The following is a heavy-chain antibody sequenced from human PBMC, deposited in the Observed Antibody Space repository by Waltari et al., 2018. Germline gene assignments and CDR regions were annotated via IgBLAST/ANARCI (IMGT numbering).Heavy chain of an antibody. Sequence: QVQLQESGPGLVKPSETLSLTCTVSGYSISSGYYWGWIRQPPGKGLEWIGSIYHSGSTYYNPSLKSRVTISVDTSKNQFSLKLSSVTAADTAVYYCARDGGRPSLGGSKVPAATFDYWGQGTLVTVSS. J-gene: IGHJ4*02. CDR1: GYSISSGYY. CDR2: IYHSGST. CDR3: ARDGGRPSLGGSKVPAATFDY. D-gene: IGHD2-2*01. V-gene: IGHV4-38-2*02.